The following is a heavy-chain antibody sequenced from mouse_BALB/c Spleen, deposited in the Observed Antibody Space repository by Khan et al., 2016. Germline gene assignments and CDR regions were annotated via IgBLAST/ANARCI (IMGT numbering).Heavy chain of an antibody. J-gene: IGHJ3*01. CDR3: AREFITTRGFAY. D-gene: IGHD1-2*01. V-gene: IGHV7-3*02. CDR1: GFTFTDYY. Sequence: EVELVESGGGLVQPGGSLRLSCATSGFTFTDYYMSWVRQPPGKALEWLGFIRNKANGYTTEYSASVKGRFTISRDNSQSILYLQMNTLRAEDSATYYCAREFITTRGFAYWGQGTLVTVSA. CDR2: IRNKANGYTT.